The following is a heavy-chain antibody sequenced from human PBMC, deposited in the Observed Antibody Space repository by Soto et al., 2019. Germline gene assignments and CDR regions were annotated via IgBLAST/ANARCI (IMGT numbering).Heavy chain of an antibody. CDR1: GGSISSSSYY. CDR2: IYYSGST. J-gene: IGHJ4*02. Sequence: PSETLSLTCTVSGGSISSSSYYWGWIRQPPGKGLEWIGSIYYSGSTYYNPSLKSRVTISVDTSKNQFSLKLSSVTAADTAVYYCARELDYYDSSGYIDYWGQGTLVTVS. CDR3: ARELDYYDSSGYIDY. V-gene: IGHV4-39*01. D-gene: IGHD3-22*01.